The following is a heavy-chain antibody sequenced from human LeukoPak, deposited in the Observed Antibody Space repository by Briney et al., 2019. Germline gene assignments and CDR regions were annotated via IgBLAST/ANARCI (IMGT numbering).Heavy chain of an antibody. D-gene: IGHD3-22*01. CDR3: ARDDSSGYPDY. Sequence: GGSLRLSCAASGFTFSSYSMNWVRQAPGKGLEWVSSISSSSSYIYYADSVKGRFTISRDNAKNSLYLQVNSLRAEDTAVYYCARDDSSGYPDYWGQGTLVTVSS. CDR2: ISSSSSYI. J-gene: IGHJ4*02. V-gene: IGHV3-21*01. CDR1: GFTFSSYS.